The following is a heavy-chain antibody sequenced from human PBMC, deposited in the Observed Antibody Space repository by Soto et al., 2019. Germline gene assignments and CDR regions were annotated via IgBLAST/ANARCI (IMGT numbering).Heavy chain of an antibody. CDR1: GGSFSGYY. CDR3: AREGDGSYRGLTNYYGMDV. V-gene: IGHV4-34*01. CDR2: INHRGST. Sequence: SETLSLTCAVYGGSFSGYYWSWIRQPPGKGLEWIGEINHRGSTNYNPSLKSRVTISVVASKNQFSLKLSSVTAADTAVYYWAREGDGSYRGLTNYYGMDVWGQGTPVTVSS. D-gene: IGHD1-26*01. J-gene: IGHJ6*02.